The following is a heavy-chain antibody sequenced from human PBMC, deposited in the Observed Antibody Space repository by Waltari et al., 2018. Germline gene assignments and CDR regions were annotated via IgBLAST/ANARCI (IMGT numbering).Heavy chain of an antibody. D-gene: IGHD6-13*01. CDR2: IYHSGST. Sequence: QVQLQESGPGLVKPSETLSLTCAVSGYSISSGYYWRWIRQAPGKGLEWIGSIYHSGSTYYNPSLKSRVTISVDTSKNQFSLKLSSVTAADTAVYYCARAAAGTAAFDIWGQGTMVTVSS. V-gene: IGHV4-38-2*01. J-gene: IGHJ3*02. CDR3: ARAAAGTAAFDI. CDR1: GYSISSGYY.